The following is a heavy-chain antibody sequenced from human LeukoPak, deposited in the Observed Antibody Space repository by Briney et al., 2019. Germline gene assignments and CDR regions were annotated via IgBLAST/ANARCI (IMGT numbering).Heavy chain of an antibody. CDR1: GFTFDDYT. Sequence: PGGSLRLSCAASGFTFDDYTMHWVRQAPGKGLEWVSLISWDGGSTYYADSVKGRFTISRDNSKNSLYLQMNSLRTEDTALYYCAKDYYDSSFPDYWGQGTLVTVSS. D-gene: IGHD3-22*01. CDR3: AKDYYDSSFPDY. J-gene: IGHJ4*02. CDR2: ISWDGGST. V-gene: IGHV3-43*01.